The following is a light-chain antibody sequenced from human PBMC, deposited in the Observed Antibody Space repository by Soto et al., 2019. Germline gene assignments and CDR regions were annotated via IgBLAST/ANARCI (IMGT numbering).Light chain of an antibody. Sequence: EIVLTQSPAPLSLSPGERATLSCRASQSVSSNLAWYQQQPRQPPRLLLFDASNRATGIPARFSGSGSGTDFTLTISSLEPEDFAVYYGQQRSNSPSTFGGGTKVEIK. V-gene: IGKV3-11*01. J-gene: IGKJ4*01. CDR3: QQRSNSPST. CDR2: DAS. CDR1: QSVSSN.